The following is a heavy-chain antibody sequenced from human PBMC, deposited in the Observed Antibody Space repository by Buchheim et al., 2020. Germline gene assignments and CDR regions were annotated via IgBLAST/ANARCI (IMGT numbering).Heavy chain of an antibody. CDR3: ARDPAGYTSGYYFEK. V-gene: IGHV3-74*01. CDR1: GFTFSRYW. D-gene: IGHD5-18*01. J-gene: IGHJ4*02. CDR2: IYTNGGGT. Sequence: EVQLVESGGGLVQPGGSLRLSCAASGFTFSRYWMHWVRQAPGEGLEWVSRIYTNGGGTTYADSVKGRFTIYRDNAKNTLYLQMNSLRAEETDVYYCARDPAGYTSGYYFEKWGQGIL.